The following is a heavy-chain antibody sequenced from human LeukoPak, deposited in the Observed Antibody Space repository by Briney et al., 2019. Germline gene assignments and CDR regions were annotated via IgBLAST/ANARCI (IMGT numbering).Heavy chain of an antibody. V-gene: IGHV3-30*03. J-gene: IGHJ4*02. CDR2: VSYDGNTK. CDR3: ARDWELTPDY. Sequence: PGGSLRLSCAATGFTFRSYGMHWVRQAPGKGLEWVAVVSYDGNTKYYADSVKGRITISRDNSKNTLYLQMNSLRAEDTAVYYCARDWELTPDYWGRGTLVTVSS. D-gene: IGHD1-7*01. CDR1: GFTFRSYG.